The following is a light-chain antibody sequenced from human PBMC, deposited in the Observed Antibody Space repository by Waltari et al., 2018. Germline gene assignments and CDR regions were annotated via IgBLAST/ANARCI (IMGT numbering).Light chain of an antibody. CDR1: HSAFYHAHDQSH. CDR3: QKDYRGRT. V-gene: IGKV4-1*01. Sequence: HSAFYHAHDQSHVTVCKQKPGQPTSLVMSWAATRESGVPCRFSGSGSGTDFTLSIRSLQAEDVAVYFCQKDYRGRTFGQGTKVEVK. CDR2: WAA. J-gene: IGKJ1*01.